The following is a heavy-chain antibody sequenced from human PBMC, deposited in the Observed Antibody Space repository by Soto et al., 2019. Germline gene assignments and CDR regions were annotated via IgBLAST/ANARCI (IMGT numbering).Heavy chain of an antibody. Sequence: GGALSLSCEGSGFTFDGHAVHWVRPTPGRGLEWVAVTSNDGTKKYYADSVKDRFTISRDNSKNTVFLDMNSLRGDDSAAYYCARAYQLTYYFDHWGQGTQVTVSS. CDR2: TSNDGTKK. CDR3: ARAYQLTYYFDH. D-gene: IGHD1-1*01. CDR1: GFTFDGHA. J-gene: IGHJ4*02. V-gene: IGHV3-30-3*01.